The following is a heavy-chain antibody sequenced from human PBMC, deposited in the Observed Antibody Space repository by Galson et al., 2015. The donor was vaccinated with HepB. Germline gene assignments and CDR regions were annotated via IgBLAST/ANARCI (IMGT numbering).Heavy chain of an antibody. V-gene: IGHV1-46*01. CDR2: INPSGGST. CDR3: AAPVGVRRTPDYYYYYGMDV. CDR1: GYTFTSYY. J-gene: IGHJ6*02. Sequence: SVKVSCKASGYTFTSYYMHWVRQAPGQGLEWMGIINPSGGSTSYAQKFQGRVTMTRDTSTSTVYMELSSLRSEDTAVYYCAAPVGVRRTPDYYYYYGMDVWGQGTTVTVSS. D-gene: IGHD3-3*01.